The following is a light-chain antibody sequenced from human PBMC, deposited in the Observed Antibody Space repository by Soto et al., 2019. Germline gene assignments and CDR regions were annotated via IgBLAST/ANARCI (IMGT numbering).Light chain of an antibody. CDR2: DTS. Sequence: ETVMTQSPGTLSVSLGERATLSCRASQSVSIHLAWYQQKPGQAPRLLIYDTSTRATGIPARFSGNGSGTEFTLTISSLQSEDFAVYYCQQYSNWPPITFGQGTRLEIK. J-gene: IGKJ5*01. CDR1: QSVSIH. CDR3: QQYSNWPPIT. V-gene: IGKV3-15*01.